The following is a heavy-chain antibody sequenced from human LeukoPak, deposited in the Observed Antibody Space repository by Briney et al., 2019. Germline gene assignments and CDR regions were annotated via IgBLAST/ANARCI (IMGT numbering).Heavy chain of an antibody. CDR1: GGSFSGYY. V-gene: IGHV4-34*01. CDR3: ARRRYCSSTSCYKGEFDY. J-gene: IGHJ4*02. Sequence: PSETLSLTCAVYGGSFSGYYWSWIRQPPGKGLEWIGEINHSGSTNYSPSLKSRVTISVDTSKDQFSLKLSSVAAADTAVYYCARRRYCSSTSCYKGEFDYWGQGTLVTVSS. D-gene: IGHD2-2*02. CDR2: INHSGST.